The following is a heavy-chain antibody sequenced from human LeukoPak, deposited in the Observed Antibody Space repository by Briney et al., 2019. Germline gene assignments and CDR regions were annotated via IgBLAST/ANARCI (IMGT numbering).Heavy chain of an antibody. CDR3: ASFTARVPPNDILTGYPQGDWFDP. CDR1: GGSFSGYY. Sequence: PSETLSLTCAVYGGSFSGYYWSWIRQPPGKGLEWIGEINHSGSTNYNPSLKSRVTISVDTSKNQFSLKLSSVTAADTAVYYCASFTARVPPNDILTGYPQGDWFDPWGQGTLVTVSP. D-gene: IGHD3-9*01. J-gene: IGHJ5*02. V-gene: IGHV4-34*01. CDR2: INHSGST.